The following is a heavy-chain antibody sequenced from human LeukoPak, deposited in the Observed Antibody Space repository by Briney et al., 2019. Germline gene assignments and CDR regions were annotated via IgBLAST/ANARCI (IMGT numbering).Heavy chain of an antibody. D-gene: IGHD6-13*01. CDR2: IYYSGST. Sequence: SETLSLTCTVSGGSISSSSYYWGWIRQPPGKGLEWIGSIYYSGSTYYNPSLKSRVTISVDTSKNQFSLKLSSVTAADTAVYYCPRHWYSSSSIDYWGQGTLVTVSS. CDR1: GGSISSSSYY. J-gene: IGHJ4*02. V-gene: IGHV4-39*01. CDR3: PRHWYSSSSIDY.